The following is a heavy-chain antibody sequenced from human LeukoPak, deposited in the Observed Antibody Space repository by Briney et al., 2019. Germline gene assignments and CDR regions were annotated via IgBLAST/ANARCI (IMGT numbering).Heavy chain of an antibody. CDR2: ISGSSSTI. D-gene: IGHD3-22*01. J-gene: IGHJ4*02. V-gene: IGHV3-48*01. Sequence: PGGSLRHSCAASGFTFSSYSMNWVRQAPGKGLEWGSYISGSSSTIYYADSVKGRFTISRDNGKNTLYLQMNSLRAEDTAVYYCARGSTYYDSSGQVPFDYWGQGTLVTVSS. CDR3: ARGSTYYDSSGQVPFDY. CDR1: GFTFSSYS.